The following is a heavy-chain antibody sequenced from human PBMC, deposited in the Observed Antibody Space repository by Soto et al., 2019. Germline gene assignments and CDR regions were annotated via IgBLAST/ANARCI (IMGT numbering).Heavy chain of an antibody. J-gene: IGHJ4*02. D-gene: IGHD1-26*01. Sequence: GGSLRLSCVASGFTFRSYTMNWVRQAPGKGLEWVSSISSSSNSMYYTDSVQGRFTISRDNAKNSLYLQMNSLRAEDTAVYYCARGSGSLLKAAFDYWGQGTLVTVSS. CDR2: ISSSSNSM. V-gene: IGHV3-21*01. CDR3: ARGSGSLLKAAFDY. CDR1: GFTFRSYT.